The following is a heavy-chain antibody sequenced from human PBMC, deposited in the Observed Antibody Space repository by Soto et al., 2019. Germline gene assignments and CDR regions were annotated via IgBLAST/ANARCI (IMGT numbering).Heavy chain of an antibody. CDR2: IYPGDSDT. V-gene: IGHV5-51*01. CDR1: GYSFTSYW. D-gene: IGHD2-2*01. CDR3: ARTPIVLVPAAIGLYFDY. J-gene: IGHJ4*02. Sequence: PGESLKISCKGSGYSFTSYWIGWVRQMPGKGLEWMGIIYPGDSDTRYSPSFQGQVTISADKSISTAYLQWSSLKASDTAMYYCARTPIVLVPAAIGLYFDYWGQGTLVTVSS.